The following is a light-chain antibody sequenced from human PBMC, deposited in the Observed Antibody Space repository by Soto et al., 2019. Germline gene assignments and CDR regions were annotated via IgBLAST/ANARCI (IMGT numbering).Light chain of an antibody. V-gene: IGLV2-23*02. J-gene: IGLJ1*01. CDR1: SSDVGNYNL. CDR3: SSYAGSNYV. Sequence: QSVLTQPASVSGSPGQSITISCTGTSSDVGNYNLVSWYQHHPGKAPKLMIYEVSKRPSGVSNRFSGSKSGDTASLTISGLQAEDVADYYCSSYAGSNYVFGTGTRSPS. CDR2: EVS.